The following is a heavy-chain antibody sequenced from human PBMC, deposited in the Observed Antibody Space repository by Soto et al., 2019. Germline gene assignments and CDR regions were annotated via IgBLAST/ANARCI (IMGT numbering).Heavy chain of an antibody. CDR2: IYYSGST. CDR1: GGSVSSGSYY. D-gene: IGHD3-3*01. Sequence: SETLSLTCTVSGGSVSSGSYYWSWIRQPPGKGLEWIGYIYYSGSTNYNPSLKSRVTISVDTSKNQFSLKLSSVTAADTAVYYCARDWIFWGQGTLVTVSS. J-gene: IGHJ4*02. V-gene: IGHV4-61*01. CDR3: ARDWIF.